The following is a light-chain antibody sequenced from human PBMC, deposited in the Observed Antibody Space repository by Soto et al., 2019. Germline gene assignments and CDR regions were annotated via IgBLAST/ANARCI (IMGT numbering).Light chain of an antibody. J-gene: IGKJ2*01. CDR1: QSIDDH. CDR2: AAS. CDR3: QQSHKTPPDT. V-gene: IGKV1-39*01. Sequence: IQMTQFPSSLSASIGERVTITCRASQSIDDHLNWYQQKPGRAPSLLIHAASSLHSGVPSRFSGSGSGIDFTLTISNLQPEDFATYYCQQSHKTPPDTFGQGTKLEIK.